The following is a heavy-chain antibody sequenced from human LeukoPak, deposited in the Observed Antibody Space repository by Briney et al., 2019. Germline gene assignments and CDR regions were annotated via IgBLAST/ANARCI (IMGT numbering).Heavy chain of an antibody. V-gene: IGHV3-7*01. D-gene: IGHD3-22*01. J-gene: IGHJ4*02. CDR3: ARGVGYYDSSGYYPLDY. Sequence: GGSLRLSCAASGFTFSSYWMSWVRQAPGKGLEWVANIKQDGSEKYYVDSVKGRFTISRDNAKNSLYLQMNSLRAEDTAVYYCARGVGYYDSSGYYPLDYWGQGTLVTVSS. CDR1: GFTFSSYW. CDR2: IKQDGSEK.